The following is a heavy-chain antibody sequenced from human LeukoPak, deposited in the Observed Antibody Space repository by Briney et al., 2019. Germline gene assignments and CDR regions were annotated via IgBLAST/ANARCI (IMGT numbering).Heavy chain of an antibody. J-gene: IGHJ4*02. Sequence: PGGSLRLSCAASGFTFDDYAMHWVRQAPGKGLEWVSGIYSGSSTYYADSVKGRFTISRDNSKNTLYLQMNSLRAEDTAVYYCARGYYYGSGSYPDLIDYWGQGTLVTVSS. D-gene: IGHD3-10*01. CDR2: IYSGSST. CDR3: ARGYYYGSGSYPDLIDY. V-gene: IGHV3-53*01. CDR1: GFTFDDYA.